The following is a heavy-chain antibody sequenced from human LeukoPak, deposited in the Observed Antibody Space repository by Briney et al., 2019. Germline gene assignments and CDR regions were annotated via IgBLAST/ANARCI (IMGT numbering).Heavy chain of an antibody. V-gene: IGHV4-39*07. CDR2: IQYTGAT. D-gene: IGHD3-22*01. Sequence: SETLSLTCRVSGVSIGSDNHYWACIRQPPGKWLESIGGIQYTGATYYGPSLRSRVTISVDTSKSQFSLKVTSVTAADTAVYFCARDTRYDSGGHDCWGQGTLVTVSS. J-gene: IGHJ4*02. CDR3: ARDTRYDSGGHDC. CDR1: GVSIGSDNHY.